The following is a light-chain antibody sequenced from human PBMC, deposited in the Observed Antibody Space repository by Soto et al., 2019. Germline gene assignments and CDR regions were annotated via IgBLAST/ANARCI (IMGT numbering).Light chain of an antibody. CDR2: EVS. Sequence: QSALTQPPSASGSPGQSVTISCSGTSSDLGGYNYVSWYQQHPGKAPKLLIYEVSKRPSGVPDRFSGSKSVNTASLTVSGLQAEDEADYYCCSYAGSNNWLFGGGTKLTVL. V-gene: IGLV2-8*01. J-gene: IGLJ3*02. CDR1: SSDLGGYNY. CDR3: CSYAGSNNWL.